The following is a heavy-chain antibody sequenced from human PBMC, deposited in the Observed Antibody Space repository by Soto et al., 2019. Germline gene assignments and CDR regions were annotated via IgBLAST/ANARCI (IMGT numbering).Heavy chain of an antibody. CDR2: IWYDGYNK. Sequence: QVQLVESGGGMVQPGKSLRLSCAGTGFTFNSYGMHWVRQAPGKGLEWVAVIWYDGYNKYYADSVKGRFAISRDNSKNTVYLDMNSLRAEETAVYYCARGTGWSNWYFDLWGRGTLVTVSS. CDR3: ARGTGWSNWYFDL. CDR1: GFTFNSYG. J-gene: IGHJ2*01. V-gene: IGHV3-33*01. D-gene: IGHD6-19*01.